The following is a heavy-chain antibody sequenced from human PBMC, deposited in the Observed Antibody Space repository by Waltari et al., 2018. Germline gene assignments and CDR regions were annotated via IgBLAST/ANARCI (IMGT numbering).Heavy chain of an antibody. CDR3: ARGRYSSSWFKGGYYFDY. CDR2: INSDGSST. CDR1: GFPFSSYW. J-gene: IGHJ4*02. V-gene: IGHV3-74*01. Sequence: EVQLVESGGGLVQPGGSLRLSCAASGFPFSSYWLHWVRQAPGKGLVWVSRINSDGSSTSYADSVKGRFTIARDNAKNTLYLPMNRLRAEDTAVYYCARGRYSSSWFKGGYYFDYWGQGTLVTVSS. D-gene: IGHD6-13*01.